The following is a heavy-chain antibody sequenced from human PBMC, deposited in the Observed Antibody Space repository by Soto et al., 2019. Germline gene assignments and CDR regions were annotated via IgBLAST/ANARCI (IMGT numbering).Heavy chain of an antibody. CDR2: IYYSGST. Sequence: QVQLQESGPGLVKPSQTLSLTCTVSGGSISSGGYYWSWIRQHPGKGREWIGYIYYSGSTYYNPSLKSRVTISVDTSKNQFSLKLSSVTAADTAVYYCARDQYGDNWYFDLWGRGTLVTVSS. V-gene: IGHV4-31*03. D-gene: IGHD4-17*01. CDR3: ARDQYGDNWYFDL. J-gene: IGHJ2*01. CDR1: GGSISSGGYY.